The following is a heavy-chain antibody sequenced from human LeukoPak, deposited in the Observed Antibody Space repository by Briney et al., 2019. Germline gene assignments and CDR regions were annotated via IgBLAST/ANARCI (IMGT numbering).Heavy chain of an antibody. Sequence: ASVKVSCKASGYNFTNYAIHWVRQAPGQRPEWMGWINTGNGNTKYSQNLQGRVTITRDTSASTAYMELSSLTSEDTAVYYRAARWAGIGDYIDYWGQGTLVTVSS. CDR3: AARWAGIGDYIDY. CDR2: INTGNGNT. CDR1: GYNFTNYA. V-gene: IGHV1-3*04. J-gene: IGHJ4*02. D-gene: IGHD3-10*01.